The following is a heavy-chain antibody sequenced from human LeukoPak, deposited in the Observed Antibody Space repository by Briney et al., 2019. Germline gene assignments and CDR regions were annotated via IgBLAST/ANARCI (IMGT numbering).Heavy chain of an antibody. CDR3: AREANYYGSGSYFEGTFDY. J-gene: IGHJ4*02. V-gene: IGHV4-59*01. CDR2: IYYSGTT. CDR1: GGSISSYY. D-gene: IGHD3-10*01. Sequence: SETLSLTCTVSGGSISSYYWSWIRQPPGKGLEWIGYIYYSGTTNYNPSLKSRVTISIDTSKNEFSLKLTSVTAADTAVYCCAREANYYGSGSYFEGTFDYWGQGSLVTVSP.